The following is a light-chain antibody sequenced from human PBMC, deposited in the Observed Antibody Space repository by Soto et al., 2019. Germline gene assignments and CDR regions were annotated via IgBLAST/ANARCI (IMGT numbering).Light chain of an antibody. CDR3: QQFGGSVIT. V-gene: IGKV3-20*01. Sequence: EIVLTQSPGTLSLSPGERATLSCRASQSVASSYLAWYQQKPGQAPRLLIYDASSRATGIPDRFSGSGSGTDFTLTISRLEPEDFAVYYCQQFGGSVITFGPGTKVDIK. CDR2: DAS. J-gene: IGKJ3*01. CDR1: QSVASSY.